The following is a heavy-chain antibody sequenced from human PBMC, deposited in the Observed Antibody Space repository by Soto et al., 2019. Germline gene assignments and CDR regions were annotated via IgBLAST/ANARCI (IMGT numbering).Heavy chain of an antibody. Sequence: SETLSLTCTVSGGSISSGNYYWSWIRQPPGKGLEWIGEINHSGSTNYNPSLKSRVTISVDTSKNQFSLKLSSVTAADTAVYYCARVYSSSMYFDHWGQGTLVTVSS. J-gene: IGHJ4*02. CDR3: ARVYSSSMYFDH. CDR1: GGSISSGNYY. D-gene: IGHD6-6*01. V-gene: IGHV4-30-4*01. CDR2: INHSGST.